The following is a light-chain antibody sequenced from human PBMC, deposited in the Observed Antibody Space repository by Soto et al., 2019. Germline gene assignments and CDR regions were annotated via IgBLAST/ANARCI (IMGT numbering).Light chain of an antibody. CDR1: QGIRND. V-gene: IGKV1-6*01. CDR2: AAS. Sequence: AIPMTQSPSSLSASVGDRVTITCRASQGIRNDLGWYQQKPGKAPKLLIYAASSLQSGVPSRFSGSGSGTDFTLTISSLQSEDFATYYCLQDYNYPYTFGQGTKLEIK. CDR3: LQDYNYPYT. J-gene: IGKJ2*01.